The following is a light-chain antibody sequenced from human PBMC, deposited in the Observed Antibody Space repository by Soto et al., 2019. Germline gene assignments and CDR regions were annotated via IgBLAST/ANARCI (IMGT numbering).Light chain of an antibody. CDR3: QQSNSYPWT. V-gene: IGKV1-5*03. CDR1: QSISPW. CDR2: KAS. Sequence: DIQMTQSPSTLSASAGDRVTITCRASQSISPWLAWYQQKPGKAPKLLIYKASSFQSGVPSRFSGSGSGTEFTLTISNLQPDDFATYYFQQSNSYPWTFGQGTKVHIK. J-gene: IGKJ1*01.